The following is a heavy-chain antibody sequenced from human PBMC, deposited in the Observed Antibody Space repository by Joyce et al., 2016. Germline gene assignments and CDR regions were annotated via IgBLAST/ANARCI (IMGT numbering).Heavy chain of an antibody. CDR1: GFTFSSHA. CDR2: RSSDGSHK. J-gene: IGHJ4*02. V-gene: IGHV3-30*04. D-gene: IGHD4-17*01. Sequence: QVQLVESGGGVVHPGQSLRLSCVASGFTFSSHAIDWIRQAPGKGREWVAVRSSDGSHKNDADSVEGRFTLSRDNAKNTVSLQMNSLRAEDTAVYYCARDKSNGEYAAGYFDYWGQGTLVTVSS. CDR3: ARDKSNGEYAAGYFDY.